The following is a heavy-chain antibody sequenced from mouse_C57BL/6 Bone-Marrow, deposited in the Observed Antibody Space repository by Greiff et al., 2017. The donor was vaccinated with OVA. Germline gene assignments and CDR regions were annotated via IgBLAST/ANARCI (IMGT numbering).Heavy chain of an antibody. D-gene: IGHD2-2*01. V-gene: IGHV3-6*01. CDR2: ISYDGSN. CDR3: AREWLGFAY. CDR1: GYSITSGYY. Sequence: EVQLVESGPGLVKPSQSLSLTCSVTGYSITSGYYWNWIRQFPGKKLEWMGYISYDGSNNYNPSLKNRISITRDTSKNQFFLKLNSVTTEDTATYYCAREWLGFAYWGQGTLVTVSA. J-gene: IGHJ3*01.